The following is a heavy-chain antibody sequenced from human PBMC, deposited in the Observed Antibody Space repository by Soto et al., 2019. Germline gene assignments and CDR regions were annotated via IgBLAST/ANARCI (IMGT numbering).Heavy chain of an antibody. Sequence: GGSLRLSCAASGFTFSSYAMHWVRQAPGKGLEWVAVISYDGSNKYYADSVKGRFTISRDNSKNTLYLQMNSLRAEDTAVYYCARTGDYGTYYYYGMDVWGQGTTVTVSS. CDR1: GFTFSSYA. D-gene: IGHD4-17*01. J-gene: IGHJ6*02. CDR2: ISYDGSNK. CDR3: ARTGDYGTYYYYGMDV. V-gene: IGHV3-30-3*01.